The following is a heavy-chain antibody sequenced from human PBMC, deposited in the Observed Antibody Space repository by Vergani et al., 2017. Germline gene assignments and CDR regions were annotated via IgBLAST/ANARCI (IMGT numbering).Heavy chain of an antibody. J-gene: IGHJ4*02. V-gene: IGHV1-69*13. CDR1: GGTFSSYA. CDR2: IIPIFGTE. D-gene: IGHD3-10*01. Sequence: QVQLVQSGAEVKKPGSSVKVSCKASGGTFSSYAISWVRQAPGKGLEWMGRIIPIFGTENYAQKFQGRVTITADESTSTAYMELSSLRSEDTARYYCARQDQRLPTMIRGPLDYWGQGTLVTVSS. CDR3: ARQDQRLPTMIRGPLDY.